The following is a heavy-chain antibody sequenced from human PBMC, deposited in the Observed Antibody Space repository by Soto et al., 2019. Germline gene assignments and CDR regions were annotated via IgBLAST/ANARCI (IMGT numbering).Heavy chain of an antibody. J-gene: IGHJ1*01. CDR1: GGSVSSGSYY. CDR3: AREDHYGSSD. Sequence: QVQLQESGPGLVKPSETLSLTCTVSGGSVSSGSYYWSWIRQPPGKGLEWIGYIYYSGSTNYNPSLTSPVTISVVTAKNVFALKLSSVTAADTAVYYCAREDHYGSSDWGQGTLVTVSS. D-gene: IGHD3-22*01. V-gene: IGHV4-61*01. CDR2: IYYSGST.